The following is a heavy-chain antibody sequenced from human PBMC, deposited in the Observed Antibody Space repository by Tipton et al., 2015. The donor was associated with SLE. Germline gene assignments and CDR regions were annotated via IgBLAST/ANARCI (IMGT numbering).Heavy chain of an antibody. J-gene: IGHJ4*02. CDR3: ARDEYRYDTTGYHLLGHFDF. Sequence: TLSLTCTVSGGSISSGSYYWGWIRQPPGKGLEWVGTVYYTGNTFYNPSLKSRVTISVDTSKNQFSLNLSSVTAADTAVYYCARDEYRYDTTGYHLLGHFDFWGQGTLVTVSS. CDR1: GGSISSGSYY. V-gene: IGHV4-39*07. CDR2: VYYTGNT. D-gene: IGHD3-22*01.